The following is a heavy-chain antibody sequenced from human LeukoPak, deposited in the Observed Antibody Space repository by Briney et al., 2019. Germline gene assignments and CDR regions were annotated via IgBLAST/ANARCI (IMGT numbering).Heavy chain of an antibody. CDR1: GYMFRNYG. CDR3: AREGDAIAAAGSTGYFQH. J-gene: IGHJ1*01. V-gene: IGHV1-18*01. Sequence: ASVKVSCKTSGYMFRNYGITWVRQAPGQGLEWMGWISTFNGHTKYTQSLRDRVTMTTDTSTSTAYMELRSLRSDDTAVYYCAREGDAIAAAGSTGYFQHWGQGTLVTVSS. D-gene: IGHD6-13*01. CDR2: ISTFNGHT.